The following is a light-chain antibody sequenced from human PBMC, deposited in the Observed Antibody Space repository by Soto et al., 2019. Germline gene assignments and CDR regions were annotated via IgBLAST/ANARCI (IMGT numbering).Light chain of an antibody. V-gene: IGKV1-5*03. CDR1: QSLNIW. Sequence: DIEMTQSPSTLSASVGDRVTITCRATQSLNIWLAWYQQKPGKAPKLLISKASSLESGVPSRFSGRGSGTEFSPTISSLQPDDFATYYCQQYKAYPYTFGQGTKLEMK. CDR2: KAS. CDR3: QQYKAYPYT. J-gene: IGKJ2*01.